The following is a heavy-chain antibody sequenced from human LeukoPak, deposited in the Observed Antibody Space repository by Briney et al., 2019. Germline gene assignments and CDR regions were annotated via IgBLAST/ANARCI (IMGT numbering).Heavy chain of an antibody. V-gene: IGHV7-4-1*02. CDR1: GYTFTSYA. D-gene: IGHD3-3*01. CDR3: ARVRSLQLWSGYYKELDY. CDR2: INTNTGNP. J-gene: IGHJ4*02. Sequence: ASVKVSCTASGYTFTSYAMNWVRQAPGQGLEWMGWINTNTGNPTYAQGFTGRFVFSLDTSVSTAYLQISSLKAEDTAVYYCARVRSLQLWSGYYKELDYWGQGTLVTVSS.